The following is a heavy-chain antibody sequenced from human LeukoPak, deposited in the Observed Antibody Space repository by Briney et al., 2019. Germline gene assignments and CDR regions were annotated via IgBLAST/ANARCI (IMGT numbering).Heavy chain of an antibody. CDR2: ISAYNGNT. CDR3: ARGNLRDCTNGVCYPAHFDY. Sequence: ASVKVSCKASGYTVTSYGISWVGQAPGQGREWMGWISAYNGNTNYAQKLQGRVTMTTDTSTSTAYMELRSLRSDDTAVYYCARGNLRDCTNGVCYPAHFDYWGQGTLVTVSS. J-gene: IGHJ4*02. CDR1: GYTVTSYG. V-gene: IGHV1-18*01. D-gene: IGHD2-8*01.